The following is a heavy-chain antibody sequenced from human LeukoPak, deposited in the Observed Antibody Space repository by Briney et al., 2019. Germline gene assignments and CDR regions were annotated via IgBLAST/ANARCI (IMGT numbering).Heavy chain of an antibody. Sequence: SETPSLTCTVSGGSISSSSYYWGWIRQPPGKGLEWIGSIYYSGSTYYNPSLKSRVTISVDTSKNQFSLKLSSVTAADTAVYYCARYCSSTSCYGGDYWGQGTLVTVSS. J-gene: IGHJ4*02. CDR2: IYYSGST. V-gene: IGHV4-39*01. CDR1: GGSISSSSYY. CDR3: ARYCSSTSCYGGDY. D-gene: IGHD2-2*01.